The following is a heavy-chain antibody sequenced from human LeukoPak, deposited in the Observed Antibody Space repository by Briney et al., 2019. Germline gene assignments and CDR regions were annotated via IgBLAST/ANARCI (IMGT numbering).Heavy chain of an antibody. V-gene: IGHV3-30-3*02. CDR1: GFTFSSYA. D-gene: IGHD3-3*01. CDR2: ISYDGSNK. CDR3: AKTEPYFFSSRPGAFDI. J-gene: IGHJ3*02. Sequence: GGSLRLSCAASGFTFSSYAMHWVRQAPGKGLEWVAVISYDGSNKYYADSVKGRFTISRDNSKNTLYLQMNSLRAEDTAVYYCAKTEPYFFSSRPGAFDIWGQGTMVTVSS.